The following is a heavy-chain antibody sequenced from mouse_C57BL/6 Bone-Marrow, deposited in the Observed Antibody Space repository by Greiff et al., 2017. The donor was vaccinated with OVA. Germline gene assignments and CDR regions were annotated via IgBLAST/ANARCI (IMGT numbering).Heavy chain of an antibody. CDR2: IYPGNSDT. J-gene: IGHJ2*01. V-gene: IGHV1-5*01. CDR3: TREVAPCYFDY. CDR1: GYTFTSYW. D-gene: IGHD1-3*01. Sequence: VQLQQSGTVLARPGASVKMSCKTSGYTFTSYWMHWVKQRPGQGLEWIGAIYPGNSDTSYNQKFKGKAKRTAVTSASTAYMELSSLTNEDSAVYYCTREVAPCYFDYWGQGTTLTVSS.